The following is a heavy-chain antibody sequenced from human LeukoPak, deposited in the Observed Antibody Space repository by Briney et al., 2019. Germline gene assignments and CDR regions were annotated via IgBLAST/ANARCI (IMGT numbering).Heavy chain of an antibody. D-gene: IGHD1-26*01. V-gene: IGHV3-49*04. J-gene: IGHJ4*02. CDR3: TREVERGGSYWGGDS. CDR2: ITSKAYGGTT. CDR1: GSNFEDYA. Sequence: GGSLRLSCATSGSNFEDYAMNWVRQAPGKGLEWVGLITSKAYGGTTELAASVKGRFSISRDESRPIAYLQMNSLKIEDTGVYYCTREVERGGSYWGGDSRGQGTQVTVSS.